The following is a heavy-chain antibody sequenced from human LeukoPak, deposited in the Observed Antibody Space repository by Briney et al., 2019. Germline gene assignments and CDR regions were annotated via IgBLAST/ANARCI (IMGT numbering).Heavy chain of an antibody. V-gene: IGHV3-21*01. CDR2: IDVGSYT. D-gene: IGHD1-26*01. J-gene: IGHJ4*02. Sequence: GESLRLSCAVSGFTFSNYAMNWIRQAPGKGLEWVSSIDVGSYTYYAGSVKGRFTISRDNAKNLLYLQMNSLRVEDTAVYYCASEGVVGPVAHFDYWGQGALVTVSS. CDR1: GFTFSNYA. CDR3: ASEGVVGPVAHFDY.